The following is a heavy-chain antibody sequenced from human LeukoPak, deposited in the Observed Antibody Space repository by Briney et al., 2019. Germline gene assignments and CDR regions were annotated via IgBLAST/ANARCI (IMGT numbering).Heavy chain of an antibody. V-gene: IGHV1-24*01. CDR2: FDPEDGET. CDR1: GYTLTELS. CDR3: ATAPYSSGWYGFDY. Sequence: VKVSCKVSGYTLTELSMHWVRQAPGKGLEWMGGFDPEDGETIYAQKFQGRVTMTEDTSTDTAYMELSSLRSEDTAVYYCATAPYSSGWYGFDYWGRGTLVTVSS. J-gene: IGHJ4*02. D-gene: IGHD6-19*01.